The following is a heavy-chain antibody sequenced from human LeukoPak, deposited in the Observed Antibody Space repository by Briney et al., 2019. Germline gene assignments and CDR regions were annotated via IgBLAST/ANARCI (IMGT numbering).Heavy chain of an antibody. CDR2: IRSKAYGGTT. J-gene: IGHJ4*02. D-gene: IGHD2-15*01. CDR1: GFTFGDYA. CDR3: TRRTYCSGGSCLDY. V-gene: IGHV3-49*04. Sequence: GGSLRLSCTASGFTFGDYAMSWVRQAPGKGLEWVGFIRSKAYGGTTEYAAPVKGRFTISRDDSKSIAYLQMNSLKTEDTAVYYCTRRTYCSGGSCLDYWGQGTLVTVSS.